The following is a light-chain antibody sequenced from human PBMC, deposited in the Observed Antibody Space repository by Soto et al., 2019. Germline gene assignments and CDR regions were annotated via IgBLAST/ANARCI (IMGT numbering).Light chain of an antibody. V-gene: IGLV1-47*01. Sequence: QSVLTQPPSACGTPGQRVTISCSGGTSSIGRNYVYWYQQLPGTAPKLVIYRNNQRPSGVPDRFSGSKSGTSASLAIRGLRSEDEADYYCAAWDDSLSGLYVFGTGTKLTVL. J-gene: IGLJ1*01. CDR1: TSSIGRNY. CDR2: RNN. CDR3: AAWDDSLSGLYV.